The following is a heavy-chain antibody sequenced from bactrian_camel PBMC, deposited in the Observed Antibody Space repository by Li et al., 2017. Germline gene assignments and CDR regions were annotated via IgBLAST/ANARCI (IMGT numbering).Heavy chain of an antibody. CDR2: MSSDGST. CDR1: ESPLRQSYC. V-gene: IGHV3S55*01. Sequence: HVQLVESGGGSVQAGGSLRLSCTFESPLRQSYCMGWFRQVPGKEREGIISMSSDGSTNYVNSAKGRFTISKDNAKKTLYLQMNSLKPEDTAMYYCAAGGGNGAFCYTGERSMDYWGQGTQVTVS. D-gene: IGHD2*01. J-gene: IGHJ4*01. CDR3: AAGGGNGAFCYTGERSMDY.